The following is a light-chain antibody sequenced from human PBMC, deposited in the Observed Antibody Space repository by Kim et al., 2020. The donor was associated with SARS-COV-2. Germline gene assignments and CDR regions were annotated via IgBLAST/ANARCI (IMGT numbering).Light chain of an antibody. V-gene: IGLV3-1*01. CDR3: QAWDRSPV. J-gene: IGLJ2*01. CDR2: QDT. CDR1: KLGDKY. Sequence: SVSPGQTATITCSGDKLGDKYASWYQQKPGQSPVLVIYQDTKRPSRIPERFSGSTSGNTATLTISGTQAMDEADYYCQAWDRSPVFGGGTQLTVL.